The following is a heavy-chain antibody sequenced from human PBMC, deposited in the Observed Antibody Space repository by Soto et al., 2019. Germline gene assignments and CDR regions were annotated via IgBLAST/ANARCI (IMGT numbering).Heavy chain of an antibody. CDR3: ATGGSGAYCSGGSCYV. D-gene: IGHD2-15*01. Sequence: LRLSCAASGFTFSSYAMSWVRQAPGKGLEWVSSISTSGGSTYYADSVKGRFTISRDNSKNTLYLQMNSLRAEDTAVYYCATGGSGAYCSGGSCYVWGQGTLVTVSS. V-gene: IGHV3-23*01. CDR2: ISTSGGST. CDR1: GFTFSSYA. J-gene: IGHJ4*02.